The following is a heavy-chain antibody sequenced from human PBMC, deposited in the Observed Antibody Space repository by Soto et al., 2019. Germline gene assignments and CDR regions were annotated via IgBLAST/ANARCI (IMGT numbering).Heavy chain of an antibody. CDR3: ARALTTRRSWYTPPSYYYYYGMDV. J-gene: IGHJ6*02. V-gene: IGHV4-30-4*01. CDR1: GGSISSGDYY. D-gene: IGHD6-13*01. CDR2: IYYSGST. Sequence: PSETLSLTCTVSGGSISSGDYYWSWIRQPPGKGLEWIGYIYYSGSTYYNPSLKSRVTMSVDTSKNQFSLKLSSVTAADTAVYYCARALTTRRSWYTPPSYYYYYGMDVWGQGTTVTVSS.